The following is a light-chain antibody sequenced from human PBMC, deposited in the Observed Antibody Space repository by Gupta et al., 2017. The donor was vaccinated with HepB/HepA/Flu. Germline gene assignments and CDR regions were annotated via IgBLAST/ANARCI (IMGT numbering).Light chain of an antibody. V-gene: IGKV3-20*01. CDR3: QQESSSPWT. Sequence: IVLTQSPGTLSLSPGERATLSCRASQSVSSSYLAWYQQKPGQAPRLLIYGASSRATGIPDRFSGSGSGTEFTLTISRREPEDFAVYYCQQESSSPWTFGQGTKLDIK. J-gene: IGKJ2*01. CDR2: GAS. CDR1: QSVSSSY.